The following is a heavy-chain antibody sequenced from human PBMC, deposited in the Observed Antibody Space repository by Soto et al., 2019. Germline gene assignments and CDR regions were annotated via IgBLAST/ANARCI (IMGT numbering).Heavy chain of an antibody. CDR1: GFTFSSYA. Sequence: EVQLSESGGGLVQPGGSLRLSCVASGFTFSSYAMSWARQAPGKGLEWVSSISGSGVSTYYTDSVKGRFTISRDNSKNSLYLQMNSRRAEDAALYYCAKGGLYGSGSYTDYYYYMDVWGKGTTVTVSS. CDR2: ISGSGVST. D-gene: IGHD3-10*01. V-gene: IGHV3-23*01. CDR3: AKGGLYGSGSYTDYYYYMDV. J-gene: IGHJ6*03.